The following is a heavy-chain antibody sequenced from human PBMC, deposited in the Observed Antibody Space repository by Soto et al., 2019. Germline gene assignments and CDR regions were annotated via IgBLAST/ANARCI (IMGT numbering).Heavy chain of an antibody. J-gene: IGHJ4*02. CDR2: IRSKTNNYAT. CDR3: TTLNSIGSDY. V-gene: IGHV3-73*01. Sequence: PVGSLRLSCAASGFSFSAAAMHWVRQASGRGLEWIGRIRSKTNNYATIFSASVKGRFIISRDDSKNTTYLEMTSLKYEDTAAYYCTTLNSIGSDYWGQGSLVTVSS. D-gene: IGHD6-19*01. CDR1: GFSFSAAA.